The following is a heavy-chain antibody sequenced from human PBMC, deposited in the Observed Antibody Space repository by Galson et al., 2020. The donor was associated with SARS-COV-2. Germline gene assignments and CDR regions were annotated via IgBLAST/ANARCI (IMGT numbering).Heavy chain of an antibody. Sequence: GESLKISCAASGFALSRHSMNWVRQAPGKGLEWVSSISSTGSYIYYGDSVKGRFTISRDNAKNSLYLQMNTLRAEDTAVYYCVRTVDTTMITEPFDIWGQGTMVTVSS. CDR3: VRTVDTTMITEPFDI. V-gene: IGHV3-21*01. CDR2: ISSTGSYI. D-gene: IGHD5-18*01. CDR1: GFALSRHS. J-gene: IGHJ3*02.